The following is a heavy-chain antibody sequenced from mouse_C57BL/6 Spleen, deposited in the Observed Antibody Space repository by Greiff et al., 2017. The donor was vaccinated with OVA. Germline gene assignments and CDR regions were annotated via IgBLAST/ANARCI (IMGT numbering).Heavy chain of an antibody. D-gene: IGHD1-1*02. J-gene: IGHJ4*01. CDR1: GYTFTDYN. CDR2: INPNNGGT. Sequence: EVQLVESGPELVKPGASVKMSCKASGYTFTDYNMHWVKQSHGKSLEWIGYINPNNGGTSYNQKFKGKATLTVNKSSSTAYMELRSLTSEDSAVYYCARRRGLVYAMDYWGQGTSVTVSS. V-gene: IGHV1-22*01. CDR3: ARRRGLVYAMDY.